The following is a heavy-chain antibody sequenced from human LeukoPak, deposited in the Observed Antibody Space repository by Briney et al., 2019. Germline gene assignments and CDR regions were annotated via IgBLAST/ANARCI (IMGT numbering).Heavy chain of an antibody. J-gene: IGHJ4*02. Sequence: ASVKVSCKASGYAFTGHYMHWVRQAPGQGLEWMGWINPNSGGTSYAQKFQGRVTMTRDTSISTAYMELSRLRSDDTAVYYCASVGSCSGGSCLTHFDYWGQGTLVTVSS. D-gene: IGHD2-15*01. V-gene: IGHV1-2*02. CDR3: ASVGSCSGGSCLTHFDY. CDR1: GYAFTGHY. CDR2: INPNSGGT.